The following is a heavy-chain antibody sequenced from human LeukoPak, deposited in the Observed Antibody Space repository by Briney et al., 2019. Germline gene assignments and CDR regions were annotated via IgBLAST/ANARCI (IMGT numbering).Heavy chain of an antibody. CDR2: IYTSGST. CDR3: ARETKQLAGGDFDY. Sequence: SSETLSLTCTVSGGSISSYYWSWIRQPAGKGLEWIGRIYTSGSTNYNPSLKSRVTMSVDTSKNQFSLKLSSVTAADTAVYYCARETKQLAGGDFDYWGQGTLVTVSS. CDR1: GGSISSYY. D-gene: IGHD6-6*01. V-gene: IGHV4-4*07. J-gene: IGHJ4*02.